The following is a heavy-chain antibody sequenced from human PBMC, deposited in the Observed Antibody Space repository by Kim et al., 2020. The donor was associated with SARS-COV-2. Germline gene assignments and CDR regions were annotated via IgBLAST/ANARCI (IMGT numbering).Heavy chain of an antibody. CDR1: GGSISSGGYY. J-gene: IGHJ4*02. D-gene: IGHD6-13*01. CDR3: ARAGYSRLNYYFDY. Sequence: SETLSLTCTVSGGSISSGGYYWSWIRQHPGKGLEWIGYIYYSGSTYYNPSLKSRVTISVDTSKNQFSLKLSSVTAADTAVYYCARAGYSRLNYYFDYWGRETLVTVSS. V-gene: IGHV4-31*03. CDR2: IYYSGST.